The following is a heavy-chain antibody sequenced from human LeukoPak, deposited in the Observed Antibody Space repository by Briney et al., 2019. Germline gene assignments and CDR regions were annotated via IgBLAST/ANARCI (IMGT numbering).Heavy chain of an antibody. V-gene: IGHV4-39*07. J-gene: IGHJ4*02. CDR3: ARGIVGTTMLYYFDY. D-gene: IGHD1-26*01. CDR2: IYYSGGT. CDR1: GDSISSSNYY. Sequence: SEPLSLTCTVSGDSISSSNYYWGWIRQPPGGGLEWIGNIYYSGGTYHNPSLKTRLAISLDTSKDQSSLKLTSVTAADTAVYYCARGIVGTTMLYYFDYWGQGTLVTVSS.